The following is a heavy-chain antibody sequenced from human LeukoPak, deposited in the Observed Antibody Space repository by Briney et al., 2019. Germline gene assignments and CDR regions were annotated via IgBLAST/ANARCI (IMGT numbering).Heavy chain of an antibody. V-gene: IGHV4-59*12. CDR1: GGSISSYY. CDR2: IYYSGST. J-gene: IGHJ5*02. CDR3: ASQYYYDSSGYSELRWFDP. Sequence: TSETLSLTCTVSGGSISSYYWSWIRQPPGKGLEWIGYIYYSGSTNYNPSLKSRVTISVDTSKNQFSLKLSSVTAADTAVYYCASQYYYDSSGYSELRWFDPWGQGTLVTVSS. D-gene: IGHD3-22*01.